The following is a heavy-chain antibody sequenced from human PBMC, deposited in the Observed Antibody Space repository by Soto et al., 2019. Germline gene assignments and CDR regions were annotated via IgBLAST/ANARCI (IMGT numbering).Heavy chain of an antibody. CDR1: GFTVSSNY. D-gene: IGHD3-3*01. CDR3: ARAPSNPSRDFWSGYYAYYGMDV. J-gene: IGHJ6*02. CDR2: IYSGGST. Sequence: GGSLRLSCAASGFTVSSNYMSWVRQAPGKGLEWVSVIYSGGSTYYADSVKGRFTISRDNSKNTLYLQMNSLRAEDTAVYYCARAPSNPSRDFWSGYYAYYGMDVWGQGTLVTVSS. V-gene: IGHV3-53*01.